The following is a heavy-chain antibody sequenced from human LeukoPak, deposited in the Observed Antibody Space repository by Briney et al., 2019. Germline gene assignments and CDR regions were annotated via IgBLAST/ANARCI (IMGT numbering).Heavy chain of an antibody. CDR1: GGSISSYY. CDR3: AREGTADLTEAFDI. CDR2: IYYSGST. Sequence: PSEALSLTCTVSGGSISSYYWSWIRQPPGKGLEWIGYIYYSGSTYYNPSLKSRVTISVDTSKNQFSLKLSSVTAADTAVYYCAREGTADLTEAFDIWGQGTMVTVSS. V-gene: IGHV4-59*12. D-gene: IGHD1-14*01. J-gene: IGHJ3*02.